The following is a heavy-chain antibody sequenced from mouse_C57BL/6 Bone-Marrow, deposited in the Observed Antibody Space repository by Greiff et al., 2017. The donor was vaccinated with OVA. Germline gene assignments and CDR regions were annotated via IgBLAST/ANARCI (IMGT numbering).Heavy chain of an antibody. J-gene: IGHJ2*01. Sequence: QVQLQQSGAELARPGASVKLSCKASGYTFPSYGISWVKQRPGQGLEWIGELYPRSGNPYYNEKFKGKATLTADKSSSTAYMELRSLTSEDSAVYFCARDSYLSLDYWGQGTTLTVSS. CDR3: ARDSYLSLDY. D-gene: IGHD6-2*01. CDR2: LYPRSGNP. V-gene: IGHV1-81*01. CDR1: GYTFPSYG.